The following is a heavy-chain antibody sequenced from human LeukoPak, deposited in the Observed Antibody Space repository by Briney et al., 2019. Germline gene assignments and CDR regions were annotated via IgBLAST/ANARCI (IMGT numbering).Heavy chain of an antibody. CDR1: GFTFSTYW. V-gene: IGHV3-74*01. CDR2: ISSDASIT. J-gene: IGHJ4*02. CDR3: AKDTAMTTMTKGGYDY. D-gene: IGHD4-17*01. Sequence: GGSLRLSCAASGFTFSTYWMHWVRQDPGKGLVWVSRISSDASITSYADPVKGRFTISRDNAKNTLYLQMNSLRAEDTALYYCAKDTAMTTMTKGGYDYWGQGTLVTVSS.